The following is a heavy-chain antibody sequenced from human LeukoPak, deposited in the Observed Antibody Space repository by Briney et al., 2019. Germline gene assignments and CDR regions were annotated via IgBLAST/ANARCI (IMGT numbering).Heavy chain of an antibody. CDR1: GGSITGHY. D-gene: IGHD2-21*02. Sequence: SETLSLTCTVSGGSITGHYWTWIRQSPGKGLEWIGFVYDNGNTNYNSSLQRRVTMSVDTSTNQLSLKMTSVTAADTAIYYCARVFRGVVTSNWFDPWGQGTLV. CDR3: ARVFRGVVTSNWFDP. V-gene: IGHV4-59*11. CDR2: VYDNGNT. J-gene: IGHJ5*02.